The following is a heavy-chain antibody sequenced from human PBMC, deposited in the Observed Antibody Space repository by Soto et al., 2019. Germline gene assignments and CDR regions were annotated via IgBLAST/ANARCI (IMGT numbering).Heavy chain of an antibody. Sequence: GGSLRLSCAASGFTFSSYDMHWVRQAPGKGLEWVAVISFDGSNKYYADSVKGRFTISRDNSKNTLYLQMNSLRAEDTAVYYCAKTPYYYDSSGYYFDYWGQGTLVTVSS. V-gene: IGHV3-30*18. CDR2: ISFDGSNK. J-gene: IGHJ4*02. CDR1: GFTFSSYD. CDR3: AKTPYYYDSSGYYFDY. D-gene: IGHD3-22*01.